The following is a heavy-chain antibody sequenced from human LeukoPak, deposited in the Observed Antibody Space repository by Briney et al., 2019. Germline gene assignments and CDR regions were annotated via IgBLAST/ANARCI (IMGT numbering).Heavy chain of an antibody. V-gene: IGHV3-23*01. D-gene: IGHD4-23*01. CDR2: ISGSGGST. CDR1: GFTYSTSA. Sequence: GGSLRPSCVASGFTYSTSAMSWVRQAPGKGLEWVSAISGSGGSTYYADSVKGRFTISRDNSKNTLYLQMNSLRAEDTAVYYCAKDYSTVAVRAGYFGYWGQGTLVTVSS. CDR3: AKDYSTVAVRAGYFGY. J-gene: IGHJ4*02.